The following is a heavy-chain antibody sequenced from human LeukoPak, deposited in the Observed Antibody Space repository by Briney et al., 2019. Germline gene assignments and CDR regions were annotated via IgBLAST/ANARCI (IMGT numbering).Heavy chain of an antibody. CDR1: GFTFTDSY. D-gene: IGHD3-22*01. J-gene: IGHJ3*02. CDR2: IGSYGSTK. V-gene: IGHV3-11*04. Sequence: GGSLRLSCAASGFTFTDSYMSWIRQAPGKGLEWVSYIGSYGSTKYYADSVKGRSTISRDNAKNSLYLQMNSLRAEDTAIYFCASRKFYYDSSGYSSDAFDIWGQGTMVTVSS. CDR3: ASRKFYYDSSGYSSDAFDI.